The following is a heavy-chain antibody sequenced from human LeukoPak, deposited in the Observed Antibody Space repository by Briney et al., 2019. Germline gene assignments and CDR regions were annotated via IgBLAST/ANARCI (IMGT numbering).Heavy chain of an antibody. Sequence: GASVKVSCKASGYTFTSYGISWVRQAPGQGLEWMGWISAYNGNTNYAQKLQGRVTMTTDTSTSTAYMELRSLRSDDTAVYYCARGRMRYCSGTSCLRSFDYWGQGTLVTVSS. CDR1: GYTFTSYG. CDR3: ARGRMRYCSGTSCLRSFDY. D-gene: IGHD2-2*01. J-gene: IGHJ4*02. CDR2: ISAYNGNT. V-gene: IGHV1-18*01.